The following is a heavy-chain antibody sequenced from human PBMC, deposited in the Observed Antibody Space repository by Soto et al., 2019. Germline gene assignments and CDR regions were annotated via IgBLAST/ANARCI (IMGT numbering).Heavy chain of an antibody. CDR2: IAYDGNDK. J-gene: IGHJ6*02. CDR3: ARDVGNYVPYYYGMDV. V-gene: IGHV3-30*03. D-gene: IGHD1-7*01. CDR1: EFTFNTYA. Sequence: QAQLVGSGGGVVQPGRSLRLSCAASEFTFNTYAMHWVRQAPGKGLEWVAVIAYDGNDKYYADSVKGRFTISRDNSKNALYLQMNTLRPEDTAMYYCARDVGNYVPYYYGMDVWGQGTTVTVSS.